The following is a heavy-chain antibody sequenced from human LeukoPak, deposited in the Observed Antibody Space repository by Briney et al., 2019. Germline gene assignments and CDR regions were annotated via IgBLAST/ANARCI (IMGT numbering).Heavy chain of an antibody. D-gene: IGHD6-19*01. CDR1: GFTFSNRW. CDR2: LYSGGNT. V-gene: IGHV3-53*01. J-gene: IGHJ4*02. CDR3: ARGSSSGYLRVKLDS. Sequence: PGGSLRLSCAASGFTFSNRWMSWVRQGSGKGLEWVSSLYSGGNTYYAESVRGRFTVSRDKTKNTLYLQMNSLRAEDTAVYYCARGSSSGYLRVKLDSWGQGTLVTVSS.